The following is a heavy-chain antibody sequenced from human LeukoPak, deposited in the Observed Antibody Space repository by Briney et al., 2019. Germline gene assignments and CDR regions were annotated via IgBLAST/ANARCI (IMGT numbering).Heavy chain of an antibody. CDR1: GFTFSSYG. J-gene: IGHJ4*02. Sequence: GGSLRLSCAASGFTFSSYGMHWVRQAPGKGLEWVAVISYDGSNKYYADSVKGRFTISRDNSKNTLYLQMNSLGPEDTALYYCARGRDYCSDYWGQGTLVTVSS. CDR2: ISYDGSNK. CDR3: ARGRDYCSDY. V-gene: IGHV3-30*03. D-gene: IGHD2-15*01.